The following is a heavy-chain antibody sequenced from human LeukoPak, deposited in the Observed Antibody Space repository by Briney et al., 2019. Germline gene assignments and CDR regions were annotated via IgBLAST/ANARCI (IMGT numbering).Heavy chain of an antibody. V-gene: IGHV1-69*13. CDR2: IIPIFGTA. D-gene: IGHD3-22*01. CDR3: ARGETYYYDSSETLI. CDR1: GGTFSSYA. J-gene: IGHJ3*02. Sequence: SVKVSCKASGGTFSSYAISWVRQAPGQGLEWMGGIIPIFGTANYAQKFQGRVTITADESTSTAYMELSSLRSEDTAVYYCARGETYYYDSSETLIWGQGTMVTVSS.